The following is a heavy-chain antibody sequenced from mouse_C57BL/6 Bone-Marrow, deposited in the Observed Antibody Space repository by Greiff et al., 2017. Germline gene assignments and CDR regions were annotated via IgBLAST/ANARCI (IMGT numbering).Heavy chain of an antibody. D-gene: IGHD1-1*01. J-gene: IGHJ3*01. CDR1: GYTFTSYG. Sequence: QVQLKQSGAELARPGASVKLSCKASGYTFTSYGISWVKQSTGQGLEWIGEIYPRSGNTYYNEKFKGKATLTADKSSSTAYMELRSLTSEDSAVYFCARIGLYYYGSKAYWGQGTLVTVSA. CDR3: ARIGLYYYGSKAY. CDR2: IYPRSGNT. V-gene: IGHV1-81*01.